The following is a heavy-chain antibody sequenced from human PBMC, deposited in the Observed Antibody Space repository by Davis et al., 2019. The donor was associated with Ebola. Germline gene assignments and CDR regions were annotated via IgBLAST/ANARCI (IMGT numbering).Heavy chain of an antibody. CDR1: GGSFSGYY. CDR3: ARGGDSSSWYYYYGMDV. D-gene: IGHD6-13*01. V-gene: IGHV4-34*01. Sequence: SETLSLTCAVYGGSFSGYYWSWIRQPPGKGLEWIGEINHSGSTNYNPSLKSRVTISVDTSKNQFSLKLSSVTAADTAVYYCARGGDSSSWYYYYGMDVWGQGTTVTVPS. J-gene: IGHJ6*02. CDR2: INHSGST.